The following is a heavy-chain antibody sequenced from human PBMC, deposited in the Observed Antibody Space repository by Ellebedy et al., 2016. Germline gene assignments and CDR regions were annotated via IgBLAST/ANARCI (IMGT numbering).Heavy chain of an antibody. CDR2: ISSSSSYI. Sequence: GESLKISXAASGFTFSSYSMNWVRQAPGKGLEWVSSISSSSSYIYYADSVKGRFTISRDNAKNSLYLQMNSLRAENTAVYYCARGYSSSSCWGQGTLVTVSS. CDR1: GFTFSSYS. V-gene: IGHV3-21*04. J-gene: IGHJ4*02. D-gene: IGHD6-6*01. CDR3: ARGYSSSSC.